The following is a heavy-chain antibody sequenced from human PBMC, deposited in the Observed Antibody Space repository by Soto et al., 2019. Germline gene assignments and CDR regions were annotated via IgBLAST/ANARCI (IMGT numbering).Heavy chain of an antibody. D-gene: IGHD2-2*01. CDR1: GGSINYNSYY. CDR3: ARLVVVAPVANV. CDR2: IFYIGTT. Sequence: QLQLQESGPGLVKPSETLSLTCSVSGGSINYNSYYWGWIRQPAGQGLEWIGSIFYIGTTFYNPSLASRVTMSVDTTKNSFSLHLASVTAADTAVYFWARLVVVAPVANVWGKGTLVTVS. J-gene: IGHJ4*02. V-gene: IGHV4-39*02.